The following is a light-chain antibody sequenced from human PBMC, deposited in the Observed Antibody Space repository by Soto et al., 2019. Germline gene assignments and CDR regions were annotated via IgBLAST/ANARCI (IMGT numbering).Light chain of an antibody. J-gene: IGLJ3*02. CDR2: DVS. CDR3: SSYTSSSTYWV. V-gene: IGLV2-14*01. Sequence: QSVLTQPASVSGSPGQSITISCTGTSSDVGGYNYVSWHQQHPGKAPKLMIYDVSNRPSGVSNRFSGSKSGNTASLTISGLQAEDEADYYCSSYTSSSTYWVFGGGTKLTVL. CDR1: SSDVGGYNY.